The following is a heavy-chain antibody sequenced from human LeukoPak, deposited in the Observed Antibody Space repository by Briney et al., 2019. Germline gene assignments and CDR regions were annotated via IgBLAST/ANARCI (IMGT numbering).Heavy chain of an antibody. Sequence: SESLSLTCTVSGGSISSSSYYWGWIRQPPGKGLEWIGSIYYSGSTYYNPSLKSRVTISVDTSKNQFSLKLSSATAADTAVYYCARRFYDPTYYYYYYGMDVWGQGTTVTVSS. CDR2: IYYSGST. CDR1: GGSISSSSYY. V-gene: IGHV4-39*07. CDR3: ARRFYDPTYYYYYYGMDV. J-gene: IGHJ6*02. D-gene: IGHD5/OR15-5a*01.